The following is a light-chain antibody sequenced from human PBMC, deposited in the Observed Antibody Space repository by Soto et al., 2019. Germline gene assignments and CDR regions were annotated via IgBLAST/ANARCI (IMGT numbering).Light chain of an antibody. CDR1: SSNIGAGYD. J-gene: IGLJ1*01. CDR2: GNS. Sequence: QSALTQPPSVSGAPGQRVTISCTGSSSNIGAGYDVHWYQQLPGTAPKLLIYGNSNRPSGVPDRFSGSKSGTSASLAITGLQAEDEADYYCQSYDSSLSGSDVFRTGTKVPVL. CDR3: QSYDSSLSGSDV. V-gene: IGLV1-40*01.